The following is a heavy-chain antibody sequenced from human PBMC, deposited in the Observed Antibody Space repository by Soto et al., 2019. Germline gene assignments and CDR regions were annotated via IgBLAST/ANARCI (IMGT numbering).Heavy chain of an antibody. CDR1: GGSIRNDNFY. D-gene: IGHD3-9*01. CDR3: ARDLEGIVTGRGACGI. Sequence: QVQLQESGQGLVKPSQTLSLTCTVSGGSIRNDNFYWSYRRQRPGKGLEWIGYISYSGYTFYHPSLKSRVGISVDPSNNQFSLPLKSVTAADTAVYYCARDLEGIVTGRGACGIWGRGTLVTVSS. CDR2: ISYSGYT. V-gene: IGHV4-31*03. J-gene: IGHJ3*02.